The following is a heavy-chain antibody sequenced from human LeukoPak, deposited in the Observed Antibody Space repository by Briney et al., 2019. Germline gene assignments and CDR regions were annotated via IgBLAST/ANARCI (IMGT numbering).Heavy chain of an antibody. CDR3: ARVSSIAAAGTRGYDAFDI. CDR1: GGTFSSYA. V-gene: IGHV1-69*06. CDR2: IIPIFGTA. Sequence: GASVKVSCKASGGTFSSYAISWVRQAPGQGLEWMGGIIPIFGTANYAQKFQGRVTITADKSTSTAYMELSSLRSEDTAVYYCARVSSIAAAGTRGYDAFDIWGQGTMVTVSS. D-gene: IGHD6-13*01. J-gene: IGHJ3*02.